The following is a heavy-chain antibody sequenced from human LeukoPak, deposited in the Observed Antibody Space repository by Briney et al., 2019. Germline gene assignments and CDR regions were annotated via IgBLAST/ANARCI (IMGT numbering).Heavy chain of an antibody. CDR1: GFTFSSYW. CDR2: IKEDGSEK. Sequence: GGSLRLSCAASGFTFSSYWMSWVRQAPGKGLEWVANIKEDGSEKYYVDSVKGRFTISRHNAKNSLYLQMNSLRAEDTAVYYCAKDRTRGFYWGQGTLVTVSS. V-gene: IGHV3-7*01. D-gene: IGHD2-8*01. J-gene: IGHJ4*02. CDR3: AKDRTRGFY.